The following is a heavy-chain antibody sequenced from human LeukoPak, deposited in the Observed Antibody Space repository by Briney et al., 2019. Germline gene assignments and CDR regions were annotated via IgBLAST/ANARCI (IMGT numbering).Heavy chain of an antibody. CDR2: ISSGGSAI. CDR3: ARNDSSSSSYFY. Sequence: PGGSLRLSCGASGFTFSSYEMNWVRQAPGKGLEWISYISSGGSAIYYADSVKGRFTISRDNAKNSLYLQMNSLRAEDTAVYYCARNDSSSSSYFYWGQGTLVTVSS. CDR1: GFTFSSYE. J-gene: IGHJ4*02. V-gene: IGHV3-48*03. D-gene: IGHD6-6*01.